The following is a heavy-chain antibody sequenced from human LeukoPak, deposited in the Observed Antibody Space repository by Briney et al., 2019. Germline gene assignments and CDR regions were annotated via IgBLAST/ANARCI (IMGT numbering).Heavy chain of an antibody. CDR1: GGSISSYY. J-gene: IGHJ5*02. CDR2: INHSGST. D-gene: IGHD2-15*01. V-gene: IGHV4-34*01. Sequence: SETLFLTCTVSGGSISSYYWSWIRQPPGKGLEWIGEINHSGSTNYNPSLKSRVTISVDTSKNQFSLKLSSVTAADTAVYYCARLYVVVAATCLRLGWFDPWGQGTLVTVSS. CDR3: ARLYVVVAATCLRLGWFDP.